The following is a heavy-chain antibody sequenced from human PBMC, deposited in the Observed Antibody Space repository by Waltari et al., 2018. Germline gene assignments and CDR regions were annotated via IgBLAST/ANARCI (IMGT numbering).Heavy chain of an antibody. D-gene: IGHD6-19*01. CDR1: GFTFSSYA. CDR2: ISGSGGST. V-gene: IGHV3-23*04. CDR3: AKDQGWYHLYYYYYYMDV. J-gene: IGHJ6*03. Sequence: EVQLVESGGGLVQPGGSLRLSCAASGFTFSSYAMSWGRQAPGKGLEWVSAISGSGGSTYYADSVKGRFTISRDNSKNTLYLQMNSLRAEDTAVYYCAKDQGWYHLYYYYYYMDVWGKGTTVTVSS.